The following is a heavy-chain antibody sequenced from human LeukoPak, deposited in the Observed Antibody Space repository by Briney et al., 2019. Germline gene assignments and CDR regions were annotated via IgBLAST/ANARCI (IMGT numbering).Heavy chain of an antibody. Sequence: GGSLRLSCAASGFTFSSYAMSWVRQAPGKGLEWVSAISGSGGSTYYADSVKGRFTISRDNSKNTLYLQMNSLRAEDTAVYYCAKRSMIVVDLAYDYWGQGTLVTVSS. CDR3: AKRSMIVVDLAYDY. CDR2: ISGSGGST. D-gene: IGHD3-22*01. J-gene: IGHJ4*02. CDR1: GFTFSSYA. V-gene: IGHV3-23*01.